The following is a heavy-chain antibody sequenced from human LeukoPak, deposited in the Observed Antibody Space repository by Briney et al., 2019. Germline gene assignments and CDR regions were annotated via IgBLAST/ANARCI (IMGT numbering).Heavy chain of an antibody. D-gene: IGHD5-24*01. CDR1: GFTFSSYA. J-gene: IGHJ4*02. Sequence: GWSLRLSCAASGFTFSSYAMHWVRQAPGKGLEWVAVISYDGSNKYYADPVKGRFTISRDDSQNTLYLHTNSLRTEDTAVYYCAREQSRDDYYYDYWGQGNLVTVSS. CDR3: AREQSRDDYYYDY. CDR2: ISYDGSNK. V-gene: IGHV3-30*04.